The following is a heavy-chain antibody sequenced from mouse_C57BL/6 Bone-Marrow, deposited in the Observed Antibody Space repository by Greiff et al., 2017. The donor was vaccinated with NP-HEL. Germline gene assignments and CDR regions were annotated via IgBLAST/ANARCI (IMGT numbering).Heavy chain of an antibody. CDR1: GFTFSDYY. D-gene: IGHD4-1*01. J-gene: IGHJ1*03. CDR3: ARDLGRYWYFDV. CDR2: INNDGSST. Sequence: EVQLVESEGGLVQPGSSMKLSCTASGFTFSDYYMAWVRQVPEKGLEWVANINNDGSSTYYLDSLKSRFIISRDNAKNILYLQMSSLKSEDTATYYCARDLGRYWYFDVGGTGTTVTVSS. V-gene: IGHV5-16*01.